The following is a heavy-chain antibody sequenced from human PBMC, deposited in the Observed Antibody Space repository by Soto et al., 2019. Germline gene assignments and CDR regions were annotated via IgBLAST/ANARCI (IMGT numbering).Heavy chain of an antibody. CDR1: GGSVSSGSYY. J-gene: IGHJ5*02. D-gene: IGHD7-27*01. V-gene: IGHV4-61*01. Sequence: QVQLQESGPGLVKPSETLSLTCTVSGGSVSSGSYYWSWIRQPPGKGLEWIGYIYYSGSTNYNPSLKSRVTISVDTSKNQFSLKLSSVTAVDTAVYYCPRLPGDTGDWFDPWGQGTLVTVSS. CDR2: IYYSGST. CDR3: PRLPGDTGDWFDP.